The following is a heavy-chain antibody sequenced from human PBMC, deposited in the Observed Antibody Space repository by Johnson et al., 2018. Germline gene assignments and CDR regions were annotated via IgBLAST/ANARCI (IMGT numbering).Heavy chain of an antibody. CDR2: ISSSSSYI. CDR1: GFTFSSYS. V-gene: IGHV3-21*01. Sequence: VQLVQSGGGLVKPGGSLRLSCAASGFTFSSYSMNWVRQAPGKGLEWVSSISSSSSYIYYADSVKGRFTISRDNAKNSLYLQMNSLGAENTAVEYCARDSPRTVVTRAFDIGGQGTMVTVAA. CDR3: ARDSPRTVVTRAFDI. D-gene: IGHD4-23*01. J-gene: IGHJ3*02.